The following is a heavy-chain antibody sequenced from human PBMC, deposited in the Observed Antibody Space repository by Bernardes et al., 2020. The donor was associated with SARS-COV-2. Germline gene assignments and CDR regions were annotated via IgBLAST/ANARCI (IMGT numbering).Heavy chain of an antibody. CDR3: AKEVEIAGTEFVY. J-gene: IGHJ4*02. CDR1: GFTFSNYG. V-gene: IGHV3-30*18. CDR2: IASHGGTT. D-gene: IGHD2-15*01. Sequence: GGSLRLSCTASGFTFSNYGIHWVRQAPGRGLEWVGVIASHGGTTYYADSVKGRFTISRDNSQNTLYLQMDSLRTEDTSIYYCAKEVEIAGTEFVYWGQGTLVTVSS.